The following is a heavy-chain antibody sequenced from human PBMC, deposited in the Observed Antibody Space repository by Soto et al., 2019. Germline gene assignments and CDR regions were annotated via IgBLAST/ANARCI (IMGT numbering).Heavy chain of an antibody. CDR2: ISWNSGSI. J-gene: IGHJ3*02. V-gene: IGHV3-9*01. CDR3: AKVVGYHILTGYLHDAFDI. CDR1: GFTFDDYA. Sequence: EVQLVESGGGLVQPGRSLRLSCAASGFTFDDYAMHWVRQAPGKGLEWVSGISWNSGSIGYADSVKGRFTISRDNAKNSLYLQMNSLRAQDTALYYCAKVVGYHILTGYLHDAFDIWGQGTMVTVSS. D-gene: IGHD3-9*01.